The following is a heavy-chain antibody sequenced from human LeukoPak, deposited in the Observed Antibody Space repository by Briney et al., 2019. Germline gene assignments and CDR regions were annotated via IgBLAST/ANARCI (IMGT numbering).Heavy chain of an antibody. CDR1: GFTFSDYY. CDR2: ISSSGSTR. J-gene: IGHJ4*02. V-gene: IGHV3-11*04. Sequence: GGSLRLSCAVSGFTFSDYYMNWVRQAPGKGLEWVSYISSSGSTRYYAGSVKGRFTVSRDNSKNTLYLQMNSLRAEDTAVYYCASAAGPFDNWGQGTLVTVSS. CDR3: ASAAGPFDN. D-gene: IGHD6-13*01.